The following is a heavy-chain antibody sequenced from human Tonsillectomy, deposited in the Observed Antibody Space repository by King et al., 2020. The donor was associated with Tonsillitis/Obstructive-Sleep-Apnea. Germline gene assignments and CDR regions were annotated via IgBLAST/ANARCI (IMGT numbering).Heavy chain of an antibody. J-gene: IGHJ1*01. Sequence: QLVQSGAEVKKPGASVKVSCKASGYTFTSYDITRVRQAPGQGLEWMGWSRPYDGDTNYAQKLQGRVTMTSDTSTTTAYMELRSLRSDDTAVYYCARDYYDSSGYYHGTFHHGGQGTLGTVSS. CDR3: ARDYYDSSGYYHGTFHH. CDR1: GYTFTSYD. V-gene: IGHV1-18*01. CDR2: SRPYDGDT. D-gene: IGHD3-22*01.